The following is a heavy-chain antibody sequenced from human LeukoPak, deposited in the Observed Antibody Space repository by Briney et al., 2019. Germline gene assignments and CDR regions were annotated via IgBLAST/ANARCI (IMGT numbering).Heavy chain of an antibody. D-gene: IGHD6-6*01. CDR3: AREGPYSDSSRSRFDY. J-gene: IGHJ4*02. CDR2: INPSGGST. Sequence: ASVKVSCKASGYTFTGYYMHWVRQAPGQGLEWTGIINPSGGSTSYAQKFQGRVTMTRDTSTSTVYMELSSLRSEDTAVYYCAREGPYSDSSRSRFDYWGQGTLVTVSS. CDR1: GYTFTGYY. V-gene: IGHV1-46*01.